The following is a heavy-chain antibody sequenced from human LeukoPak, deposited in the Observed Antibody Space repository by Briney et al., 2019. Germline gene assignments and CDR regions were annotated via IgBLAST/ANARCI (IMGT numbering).Heavy chain of an antibody. CDR1: GYTCSNFG. J-gene: IGHJ4*02. CDR3: ARDGTSTDDY. V-gene: IGHV1-18*01. Sequence: SVKVSCKASGYTCSNFGISWVRQAPGQGLEWMGWISGNNDNPNYGQNFQGRFTVTSDSSTSTAYMELRNLRSDDTAVYYCARDGTSTDDYWGQGTLFTVSS. CDR2: ISGNNDNP. D-gene: IGHD2-2*01.